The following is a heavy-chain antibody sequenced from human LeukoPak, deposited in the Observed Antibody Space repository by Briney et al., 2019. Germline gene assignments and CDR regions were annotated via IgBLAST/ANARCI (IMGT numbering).Heavy chain of an antibody. CDR1: GFTFSSYG. Sequence: GGSLRLSCAASGFTFSSYGMHWVRQAPGKGLEWVAVISYDGSNKYYADSVKGRFTISRDNSKDTLYLQMNSLRAEDTAVYYCARDRAPSGFRGYYYYYGMDVWGQGTTVTVSS. V-gene: IGHV3-30*03. D-gene: IGHD6-19*01. CDR3: ARDRAPSGFRGYYYYYGMDV. CDR2: ISYDGSNK. J-gene: IGHJ6*02.